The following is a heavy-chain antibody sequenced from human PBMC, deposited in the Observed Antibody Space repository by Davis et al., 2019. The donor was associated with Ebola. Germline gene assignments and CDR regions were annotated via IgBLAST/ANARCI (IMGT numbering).Heavy chain of an antibody. J-gene: IGHJ4*02. D-gene: IGHD6-19*01. CDR1: GFTFSSYG. Sequence: GESLKISCAASGFTFSSYGMHWVRQAPGKGLEWVAVIWYDGSNKYYADSVKGRFTISRDNSKNTLYLQMNSLRAEDTAVYYCARAEAVAGTWGRYYFDYWGQGTLVIVSS. CDR3: ARAEAVAGTWGRYYFDY. V-gene: IGHV3-33*01. CDR2: IWYDGSNK.